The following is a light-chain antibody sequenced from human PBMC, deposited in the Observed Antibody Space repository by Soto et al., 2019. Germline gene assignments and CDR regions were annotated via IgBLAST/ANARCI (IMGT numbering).Light chain of an antibody. Sequence: GDRVTITCRASETIDTSLNWYQHKPGKAPTLLIYDASSLQSGVPSRFSGSRSGTDFTLTISRLEPEDFAVYYCQQYGSSVTFGQGTRLEIK. CDR3: QQYGSSVT. CDR1: ETIDTS. V-gene: IGKV1-39*02. J-gene: IGKJ5*01. CDR2: DAS.